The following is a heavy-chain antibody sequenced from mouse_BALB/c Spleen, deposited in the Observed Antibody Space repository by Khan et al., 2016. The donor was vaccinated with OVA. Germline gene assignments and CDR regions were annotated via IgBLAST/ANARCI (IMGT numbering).Heavy chain of an antibody. V-gene: IGHV1S136*01. J-gene: IGHJ3*01. D-gene: IGHD4-1*01. Sequence: VQLQQSGPELVEPGASVKMSCKASGYTFTNYVIHWVKQKPGQGLEWIGYINPYIAATRYNEKFKGKATLTSDISSTTAFMVLSCLTSSASAVYYCAREASTWDFSFPYWGQGTLVTVSA. CDR1: GYTFTNYV. CDR3: AREASTWDFSFPY. CDR2: INPYIAAT.